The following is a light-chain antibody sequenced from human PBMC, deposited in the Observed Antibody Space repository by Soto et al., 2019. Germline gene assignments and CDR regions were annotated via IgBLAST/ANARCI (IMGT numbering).Light chain of an antibody. V-gene: IGKV1-5*03. J-gene: IGKJ1*01. Sequence: DIQIPRSPSTLPGSVGNSATLTCRASQTISSWLAWYQQKPGKAPKLLIYKASTLKSGVPSRFSGSGSGTEFTLTISSLQPDDFATYYCQHYNSYSEAFGQGTKVDIK. CDR1: QTISSW. CDR3: QHYNSYSEA. CDR2: KAS.